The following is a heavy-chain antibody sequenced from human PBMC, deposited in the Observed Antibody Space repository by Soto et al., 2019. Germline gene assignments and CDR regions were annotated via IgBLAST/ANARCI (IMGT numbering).Heavy chain of an antibody. V-gene: IGHV4-31*03. CDR3: ARLAKGYTIDY. J-gene: IGHJ4*02. CDR2: IYYSGST. D-gene: IGHD5-18*01. CDR1: GGSISSGGYY. Sequence: TLSLTCTVSGGSISSGGYYWSWIRQHPGKGLEWIGYIYYSGSTYYNPSLKSRVTISVDTSKNQFSLKLSSVTAADTAVYYCARLAKGYTIDYWGQGTLVTVSS.